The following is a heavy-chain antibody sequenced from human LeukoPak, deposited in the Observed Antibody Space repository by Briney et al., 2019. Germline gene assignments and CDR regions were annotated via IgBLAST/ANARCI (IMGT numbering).Heavy chain of an antibody. V-gene: IGHV4-59*01. D-gene: IGHD3-10*01. CDR1: GGSISSYY. J-gene: IGHJ5*02. Sequence: SETLSLTCTVSGGSISSYYWSWIRQPPGKRLEWIGYIYYSGSTNYNPSLKSRVTISVDTSKNQFSLKLSSVTAADTAVYYCARVASYGENWFDPWGQGTLVTVSS. CDR3: ARVASYGENWFDP. CDR2: IYYSGST.